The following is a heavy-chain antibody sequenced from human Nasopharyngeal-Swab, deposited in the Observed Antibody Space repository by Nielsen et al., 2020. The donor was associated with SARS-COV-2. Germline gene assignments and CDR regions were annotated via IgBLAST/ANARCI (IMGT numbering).Heavy chain of an antibody. Sequence: GESLKISCAASGFTFSSYSMNWVRQAPGKGLEWVSSISSSSSYIYYADSVKGRFTISRDNAKNSLYLQMNSLRAEDTAVYYCARTHGDYPNDAFDIWGQGTMVTVSS. V-gene: IGHV3-21*01. J-gene: IGHJ3*02. D-gene: IGHD4-17*01. CDR1: GFTFSSYS. CDR2: ISSSSSYI. CDR3: ARTHGDYPNDAFDI.